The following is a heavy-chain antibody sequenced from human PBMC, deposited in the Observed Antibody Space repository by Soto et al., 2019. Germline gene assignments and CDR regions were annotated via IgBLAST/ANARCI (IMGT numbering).Heavy chain of an antibody. Sequence: GGSLRLSCAASGFTFSSYTMNWVRQAPGKGLEWVASISSNGSNKYYADSVKGRFTISRDNSKNTLYLQMNSLRAEDTAVYYCVRDSGFGDRRLNYRMDVWGQGTTVTVSS. CDR1: GFTFSSYT. CDR2: ISSNGSNK. J-gene: IGHJ6*02. V-gene: IGHV3-30-3*01. D-gene: IGHD3-10*01. CDR3: VRDSGFGDRRLNYRMDV.